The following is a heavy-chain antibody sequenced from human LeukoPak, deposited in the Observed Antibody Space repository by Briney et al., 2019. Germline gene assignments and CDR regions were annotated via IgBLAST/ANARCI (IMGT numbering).Heavy chain of an antibody. CDR1: GYSFTSYW. CDR3: ARPRSPDLRDAFDI. J-gene: IGHJ3*02. V-gene: IGHV5-51*01. D-gene: IGHD1-14*01. Sequence: GESLKISFKGSGYSFTSYWIGWVRQMPGKGVEWMGIIYPGESDTRYSPSFQGQVTISADKSISTAYLQWSSLKASDTAMYYCARPRSPDLRDAFDIWGQGTMVTVSS. CDR2: IYPGESDT.